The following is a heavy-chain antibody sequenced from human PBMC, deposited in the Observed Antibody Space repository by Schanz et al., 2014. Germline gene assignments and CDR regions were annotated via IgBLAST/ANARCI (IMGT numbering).Heavy chain of an antibody. V-gene: IGHV3-30-3*01. CDR1: GFTLSSYA. Sequence: QVQLVESGGGVVQPGRSLRLSCAAYGFTLSSYAMHWVRQAPGKGLEWVAVISYVGSNKYYADSVKGRFTISRDNSKNTLYLQMNSLRTEDTAVYYCAKQIHYDILTVTRNWGQGTLVTVSS. CDR3: AKQIHYDILTVTRN. CDR2: ISYVGSNK. J-gene: IGHJ4*02. D-gene: IGHD3-9*01.